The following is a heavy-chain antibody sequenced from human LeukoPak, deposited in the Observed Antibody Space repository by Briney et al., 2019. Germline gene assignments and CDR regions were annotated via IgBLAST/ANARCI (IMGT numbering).Heavy chain of an antibody. V-gene: IGHV1-2*02. D-gene: IGHD6-13*01. Sequence: ASVKVSCKASGYTFTGYYMHWVRQAPGQGLEWMGWINPNSGGTNYAQKFQGRVTMTRDTSISTAYMELSRLRSDDTAVYYCARDRGISSSFAFDIWGQGTMVTVSS. J-gene: IGHJ3*02. CDR2: INPNSGGT. CDR3: ARDRGISSSFAFDI. CDR1: GYTFTGYY.